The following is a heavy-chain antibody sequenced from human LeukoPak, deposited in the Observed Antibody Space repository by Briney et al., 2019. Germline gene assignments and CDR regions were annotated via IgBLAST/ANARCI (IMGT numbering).Heavy chain of an antibody. CDR2: IKQDGSDK. CDR3: ARIGYCSSTSCYTHLFDY. J-gene: IGHJ4*02. Sequence: GGSLRLSCAASGFTFSSYWMSWVRQAPGKGLEWVANIKQDGSDKYYVDSVKGRFTISRDNAENPLYLQMNSLRAEDTAVYYCARIGYCSSTSCYTHLFDYWGQGTLVTVSS. V-gene: IGHV3-7*01. D-gene: IGHD2-2*02. CDR1: GFTFSSYW.